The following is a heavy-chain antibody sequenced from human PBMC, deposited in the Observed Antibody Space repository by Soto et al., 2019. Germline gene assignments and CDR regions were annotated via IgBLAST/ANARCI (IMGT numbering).Heavy chain of an antibody. CDR2: IKGDGSRT. CDR3: AKDLHDAAADY. J-gene: IGHJ4*02. D-gene: IGHD6-13*01. CDR1: GFSFSNWW. Sequence: DVQLVESGGGLFQPGGSLRLSCAASGFSFSNWWMHWVRQAPGKGLVWDSRIKGDGSRTNYADSVKGRFTVSRDNAKNTVYLQVNSLRVEDTAVYYCAKDLHDAAADYWGQGTLVTVSS. V-gene: IGHV3-74*01.